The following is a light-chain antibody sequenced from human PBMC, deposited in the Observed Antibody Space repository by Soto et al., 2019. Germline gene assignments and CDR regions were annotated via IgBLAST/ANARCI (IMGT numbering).Light chain of an antibody. CDR2: AAS. CDR1: QSVSSSY. CDR3: QQYGSSLVS. Sequence: DTVLTQSPCTVSLSPGERATLSCRASQSVSSSYLAWYQQKPGQAPRLLIYAASSRATGIPDRFSGSGYGTDFTLTISRLEPEDFAVYYCQQYGSSLVSFGPGTKVDIK. J-gene: IGKJ3*01. V-gene: IGKV3-20*01.